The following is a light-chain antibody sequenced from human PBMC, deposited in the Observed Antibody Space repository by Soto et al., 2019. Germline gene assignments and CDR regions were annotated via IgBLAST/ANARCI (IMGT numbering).Light chain of an antibody. CDR1: RSDVGGYDY. CDR3: SSYTSTSAPYV. J-gene: IGLJ1*01. Sequence: QSALTQPDSVSGSPGKSITISCTGTRSDVGGYDYVAWYQQHPGKAPKLLIYEVSNRPSGVSNRFSGSKSGDTASLTISGLQAEDEADYYCSSYTSTSAPYVFGTGTKLTVL. V-gene: IGLV2-14*01. CDR2: EVS.